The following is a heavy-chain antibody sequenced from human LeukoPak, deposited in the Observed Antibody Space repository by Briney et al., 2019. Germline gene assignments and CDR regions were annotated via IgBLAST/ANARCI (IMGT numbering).Heavy chain of an antibody. J-gene: IGHJ4*02. Sequence: SSETLSLTCAVSGYSIGSGYYWGWIRQPPGKGLEWIGSIYHSGSTYYNPSLKSRVTISVDTSKNHFSLKLSSVTAADTAVYFCARDRSAIYYDSSGYYPKDYFDYWGQGTLVTVSS. V-gene: IGHV4-38-2*02. CDR1: GYSIGSGYY. CDR3: ARDRSAIYYDSSGYYPKDYFDY. CDR2: IYHSGST. D-gene: IGHD3-22*01.